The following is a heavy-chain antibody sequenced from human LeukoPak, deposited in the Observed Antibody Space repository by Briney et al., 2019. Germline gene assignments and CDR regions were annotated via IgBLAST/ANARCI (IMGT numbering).Heavy chain of an antibody. J-gene: IGHJ3*02. V-gene: IGHV4-59*01. D-gene: IGHD6-25*01. CDR2: IYYGGST. CDR3: ARPYSSGWRGAFDI. Sequence: PSQTLSLTCTVSGGSISSYYWSWIRQPPGKGLEWIGNIYYGGSTNYNPSLKSRVTISVDTSKNQFSLRLNSVTAADTAVYYCARPYSSGWRGAFDIWGQGTMVTVSS. CDR1: GGSISSYY.